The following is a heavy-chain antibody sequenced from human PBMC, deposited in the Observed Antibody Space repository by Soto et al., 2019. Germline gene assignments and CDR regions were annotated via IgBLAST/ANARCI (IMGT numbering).Heavy chain of an antibody. CDR1: GGSISSYY. Sequence: SETLSLTCTVSGGSISSYYWSWIRQPPGKGLEWIGYIYYSGSTNYNPSLKSRVTISVDTSKNQFSLKLTSVTAADTAVYWCARDPVDGYAFFDSWGQGALVTVSS. CDR3: ARDPVDGYAFFDS. CDR2: IYYSGST. V-gene: IGHV4-59*01. J-gene: IGHJ5*02. D-gene: IGHD5-12*01.